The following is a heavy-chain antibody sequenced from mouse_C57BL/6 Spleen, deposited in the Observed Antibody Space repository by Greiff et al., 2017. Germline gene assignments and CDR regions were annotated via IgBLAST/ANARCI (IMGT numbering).Heavy chain of an antibody. CDR1: GFNIKDDY. CDR3: TTDYYYYGSTDWYFDG. Sequence: EVQLQQSGAELVRPGASVKLSCTASGFNIKDDYMHWVKQRPEQGLEWIGWIDPENGDTEYASKFQGKATITADTSSNTAYLQLSSLTYEDTAVYYCTTDYYYYGSTDWYFDGWGTGTTVTVSS. J-gene: IGHJ1*03. CDR2: IDPENGDT. D-gene: IGHD1-1*01. V-gene: IGHV14-4*01.